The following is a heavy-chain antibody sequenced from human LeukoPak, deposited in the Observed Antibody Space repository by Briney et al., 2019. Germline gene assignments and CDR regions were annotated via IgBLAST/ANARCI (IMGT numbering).Heavy chain of an antibody. J-gene: IGHJ3*02. D-gene: IGHD3-3*01. CDR3: AKDILDFWSGYYMNAFDI. V-gene: IGHV3-30*02. CDR1: GFTFITYG. Sequence: GGSRRLSCAASGFTFITYGRHGVRQAPGKGLGGGAFLGYDGSNIYYADSVKGRFIISRDNSKNTLYLQMNSLRAEDTAVYYCAKDILDFWSGYYMNAFDIWGQGTMVTVSS. CDR2: LGYDGSNI.